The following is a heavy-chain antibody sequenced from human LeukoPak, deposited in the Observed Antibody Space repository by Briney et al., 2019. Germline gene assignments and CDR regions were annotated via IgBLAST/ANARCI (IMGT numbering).Heavy chain of an antibody. J-gene: IGHJ5*02. D-gene: IGHD3-22*01. CDR2: ISSSGTYK. Sequence: GGSLRLSCAASGFTFRSYGMNWVRQAPGKGLEWVASISSSGTYKYYADSLKGRFTISRDNARNSLFLQMKSLRAEDTAVYYCARDLFYYEDSGYRYNWFDPWGQGTPVTVSS. V-gene: IGHV3-21*01. CDR3: ARDLFYYEDSGYRYNWFDP. CDR1: GFTFRSYG.